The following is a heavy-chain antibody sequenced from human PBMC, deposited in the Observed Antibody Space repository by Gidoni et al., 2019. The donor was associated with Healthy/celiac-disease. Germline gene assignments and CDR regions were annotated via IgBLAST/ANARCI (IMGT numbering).Heavy chain of an antibody. D-gene: IGHD2-2*01. CDR1: GFTFSSSW. CDR3: ARDIRIVVVPAAIGDWFDP. J-gene: IGHJ5*02. CDR2: IKQDGSEK. Sequence: EVQLVESGGGLVQPGGSLRLSCAASGFTFSSSWMSWVRQAPGKGLEWVANIKQDGSEKYYVDSVKGRFTISRDNAKNSLYLQMNSLRAEDTAVYYCARDIRIVVVPAAIGDWFDPWGQGTLVTVSS. V-gene: IGHV3-7*01.